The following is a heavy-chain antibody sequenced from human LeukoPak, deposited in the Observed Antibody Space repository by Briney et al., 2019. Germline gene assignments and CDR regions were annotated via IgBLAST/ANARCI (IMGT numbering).Heavy chain of an antibody. Sequence: QSGGSLRLSCVASGLTFKTSWMTWVRQAPGKGLEWVANIKEDGSVKNHVASVRGRLTISRDNARDSLYLELSSLRVEDTAVYYCARDSGYNALDVWGQGTMVTVSS. D-gene: IGHD5-12*01. CDR1: GLTFKTSW. J-gene: IGHJ3*01. V-gene: IGHV3-7*01. CDR3: ARDSGYNALDV. CDR2: IKEDGSVK.